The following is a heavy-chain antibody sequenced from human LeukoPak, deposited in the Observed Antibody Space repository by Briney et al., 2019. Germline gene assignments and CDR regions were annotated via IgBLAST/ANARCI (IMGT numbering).Heavy chain of an antibody. Sequence: AETLSLTCTVSGRSISGYYWSWTRPPPGEGLEWIGYVYYSGYTKYNPSLKSRITISVDTSKNQFSLRLSAATAADTALYYCARYPYGGNSPFDYWGQGTLVTVSS. CDR3: ARYPYGGNSPFDY. CDR1: GRSISGYY. CDR2: VYYSGYT. V-gene: IGHV4-59*08. J-gene: IGHJ4*02. D-gene: IGHD4-23*01.